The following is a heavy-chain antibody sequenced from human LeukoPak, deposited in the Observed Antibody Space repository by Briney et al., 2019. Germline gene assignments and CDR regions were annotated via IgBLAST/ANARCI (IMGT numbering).Heavy chain of an antibody. CDR2: IKEDGSGK. CDR1: GFTFSSYW. CDR3: AREVLATASAFDY. Sequence: GGSLRLSCRASGFTFSSYWMSWVRQAPGKGLEWVANIKEDGSGKNYVDSMKGRFIISRDNAKNSLYLQLSSLRAEDTAVYCCAREVLATASAFDYWGQGTLVTVSS. D-gene: IGHD4-11*01. V-gene: IGHV3-7*03. J-gene: IGHJ4*02.